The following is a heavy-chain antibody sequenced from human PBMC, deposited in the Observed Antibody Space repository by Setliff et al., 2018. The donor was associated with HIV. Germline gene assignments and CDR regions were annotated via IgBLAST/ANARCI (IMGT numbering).Heavy chain of an antibody. Sequence: ETLSLTCTVSGGSISISDWSWIRQPPGKGLEWIGCIYTSGNTNYNPSLKSRVTTSVDTSKNQSSLRLTSVTAADTAVYFCATQRSFQRAFEAVAGSFDPWGQGILVTVSS. CDR2: IYTSGNT. CDR3: ATQRSFQRAFEAVAGSFDP. D-gene: IGHD6-19*01. J-gene: IGHJ5*02. CDR1: GGSISISD. V-gene: IGHV4-4*09.